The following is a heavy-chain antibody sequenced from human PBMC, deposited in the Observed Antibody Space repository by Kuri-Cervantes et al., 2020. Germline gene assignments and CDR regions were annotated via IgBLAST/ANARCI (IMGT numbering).Heavy chain of an antibody. CDR2: IYYSGST. Sequence: SETLSLTCTVSGGSISSSSYYWGWIRQPPGKGLEWIGSIYYSGSTYYNPSLKSRVTISVDTSKNQFSLKLSSVTAADTAVYYCARVGYSYATYGMDVWGQGTTVTVSS. J-gene: IGHJ6*02. CDR1: GGSISSSSYY. D-gene: IGHD5-18*01. V-gene: IGHV4-39*07. CDR3: ARVGYSYATYGMDV.